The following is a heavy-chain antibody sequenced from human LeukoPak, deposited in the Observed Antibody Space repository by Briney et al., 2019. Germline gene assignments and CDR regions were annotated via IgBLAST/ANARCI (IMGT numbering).Heavy chain of an antibody. D-gene: IGHD3-3*01. CDR3: ARVGLGYYDFWSGYYSAGY. V-gene: IGHV1-8*03. CDR2: MNPNSGNT. CDR1: GYTFTSYD. J-gene: IGHJ4*02. Sequence: ASVKISCKASGYTFTSYDINWVRQATGQGLEWMGWMNPNSGNTGYAQKFQGRVTITRNTSISTAYMELSSLRSEDTAVYYCARVGLGYYDFWSGYYSAGYWGQGALVTVSS.